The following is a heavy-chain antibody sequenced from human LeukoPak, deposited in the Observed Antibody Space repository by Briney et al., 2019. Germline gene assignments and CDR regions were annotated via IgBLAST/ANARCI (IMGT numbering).Heavy chain of an antibody. Sequence: SETLSLTCAVYGGSFSGYYWSWIRQPPGKGLEWIGYIYYSGSTNYNPSLKSRVTISVDTSKNQFSLKLSSVTAADTAVYYCARELPEFWFDPWGQGTLVTVSS. CDR1: GGSFSGYY. V-gene: IGHV4-59*01. CDR2: IYYSGST. J-gene: IGHJ5*02. D-gene: IGHD1-14*01. CDR3: ARELPEFWFDP.